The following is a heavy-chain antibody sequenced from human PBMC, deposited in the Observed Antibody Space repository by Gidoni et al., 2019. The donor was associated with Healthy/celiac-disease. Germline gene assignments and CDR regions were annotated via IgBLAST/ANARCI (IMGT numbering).Heavy chain of an antibody. D-gene: IGHD3-10*01. V-gene: IGHV3-21*01. CDR1: GFTFSSYS. J-gene: IGHJ4*02. Sequence: ELQLVASWVCLFKPGGSLRLSCAASGFTFSSYSMNGVRQAPGKGLEWVSSISSSSSDIYDADSVKGGFTISRDNAKNSLYLQMNSLRAEDTAVYYCARDITMVRGVTSIWGQGTLVTVSS. CDR3: ARDITMVRGVTSI. CDR2: ISSSSSDI.